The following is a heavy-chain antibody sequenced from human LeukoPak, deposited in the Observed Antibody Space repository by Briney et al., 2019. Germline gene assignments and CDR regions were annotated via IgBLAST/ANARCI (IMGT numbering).Heavy chain of an antibody. CDR2: INVNGAAM. D-gene: IGHD6-13*01. Sequence: GGSLRLSCAASGFSFKDYYFSWIRQAPGKGLEWVSFINVNGAAMYYVDSVKGRFTISRDNAKSSLYLEMNSLRAEDTAVYYCARGPRILAAGSYYFDYWGQGSLVTVSS. J-gene: IGHJ4*02. CDR3: ARGPRILAAGSYYFDY. V-gene: IGHV3-11*01. CDR1: GFSFKDYY.